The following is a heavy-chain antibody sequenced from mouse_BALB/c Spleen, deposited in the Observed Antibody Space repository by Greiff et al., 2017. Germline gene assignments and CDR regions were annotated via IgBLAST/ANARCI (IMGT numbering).Heavy chain of an antibody. CDR3: TRDGDGNYAMDY. CDR2: ISSGGSYT. J-gene: IGHJ4*01. D-gene: IGHD2-1*01. V-gene: IGHV5-6-4*01. Sequence: DVKLQESGGGLVKPGGSLKLSCAASGFTFSSYTMSWVRQTPEKRLEWVATISSGGSYTYYPDSVKGRFTISRDNAKNTLYLQMSSLKSEDTAMYYCTRDGDGNYAMDYWGQGTSVTVSS. CDR1: GFTFSSYT.